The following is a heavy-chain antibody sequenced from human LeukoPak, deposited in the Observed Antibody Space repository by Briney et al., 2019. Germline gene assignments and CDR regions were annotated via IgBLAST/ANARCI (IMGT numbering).Heavy chain of an antibody. CDR2: INPNSGDT. D-gene: IGHD4-23*01. CDR1: GYTFTCYY. Sequence: ASVKVSCKASGYTFTCYYMHWVRQAPGQGLEWMGWINPNSGDTNYAQKFQGRVTMTRDTSISTAYMELSSLRSEDTAVYYCARGVDGGNSDWFDPWGQGTLVTVSS. J-gene: IGHJ5*02. V-gene: IGHV1-2*02. CDR3: ARGVDGGNSDWFDP.